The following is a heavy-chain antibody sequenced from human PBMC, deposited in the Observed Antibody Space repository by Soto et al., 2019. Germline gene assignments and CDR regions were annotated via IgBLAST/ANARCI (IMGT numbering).Heavy chain of an antibody. J-gene: IGHJ6*02. CDR1: GGSISSGGYY. V-gene: IGHV4-31*03. CDR3: ARDDSTTVTTIDYYGMDV. D-gene: IGHD4-17*01. CDR2: IYYSGST. Sequence: SETLSLTCTVSGGSISSGGYYWSWIRQHPGKGLEWIGYIYYSGSTYYNPSLKSRVTISVDTSKNQFSLKLSSVTAADTAVYYCARDDSTTVTTIDYYGMDVWGPGTTVTVSS.